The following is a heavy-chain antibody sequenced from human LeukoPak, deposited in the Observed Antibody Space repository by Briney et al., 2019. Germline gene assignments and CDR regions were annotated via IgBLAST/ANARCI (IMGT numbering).Heavy chain of an antibody. D-gene: IGHD3-10*01. V-gene: IGHV3-30*04. CDR1: GFTLSNYA. CDR3: AKTGSAYYYGSGKRYFDY. Sequence: PGGSLRLSCAASGFTLSNYAMHWVRQAPGKGLEWVAVISYDGSKKDYADSEKGRFTISRDNSKNTLYLQMNSLRAEDTAVYYCAKTGSAYYYGSGKRYFDYWGQGTLVTVSS. CDR2: ISYDGSKK. J-gene: IGHJ4*02.